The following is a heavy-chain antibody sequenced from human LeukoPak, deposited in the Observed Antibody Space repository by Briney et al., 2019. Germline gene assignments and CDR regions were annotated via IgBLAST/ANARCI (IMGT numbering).Heavy chain of an antibody. CDR3: ARDRSRDSSGYYFDWFDP. Sequence: ASLKLSCKASGDTFTSYGISWVRQAPGQRPEWMGWISAYNGNTNYAQNLQGRVTMTTDTSTSTAYMELRSLRSDDTAVYYCARDRSRDSSGYYFDWFDPWGQGTLVTVSS. D-gene: IGHD3-22*01. V-gene: IGHV1-18*01. J-gene: IGHJ5*02. CDR1: GDTFTSYG. CDR2: ISAYNGNT.